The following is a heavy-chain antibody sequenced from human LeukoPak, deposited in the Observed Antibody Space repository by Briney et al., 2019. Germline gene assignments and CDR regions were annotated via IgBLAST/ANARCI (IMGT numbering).Heavy chain of an antibody. CDR1: GFTFSSYN. Sequence: GGSLRLSCAASGFTFSSYNMNWVRQAPGKGLEWVSSISSTSTYIYYADSVKGRLTISRDNAKNSLYLQMDSLRAEDTAVYYCARSRSAGYWGQGTLVTVSS. CDR3: ARSRSAGY. V-gene: IGHV3-21*01. CDR2: ISSTSTYI. J-gene: IGHJ4*02.